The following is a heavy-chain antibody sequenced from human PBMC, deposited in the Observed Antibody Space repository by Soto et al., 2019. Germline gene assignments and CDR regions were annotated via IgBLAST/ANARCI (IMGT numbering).Heavy chain of an antibody. Sequence: SETRALTCTVSGGSIISYYWGWIRQPPGKGLEWIGYIYYSGSTNYNPSLKSRVTISLYTSRNQCSLKLTSVTAADPAVYYCARSLVTSSWYAGSWGQGPLVNVSS. J-gene: IGHJ5*02. CDR2: IYYSGST. CDR3: ARSLVTSSWYAGS. CDR1: GGSIISYY. D-gene: IGHD6-13*01. V-gene: IGHV4-59*08.